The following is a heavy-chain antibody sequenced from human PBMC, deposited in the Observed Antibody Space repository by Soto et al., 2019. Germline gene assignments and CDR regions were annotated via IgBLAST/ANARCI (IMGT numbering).Heavy chain of an antibody. CDR1: GGSISSGGYY. Sequence: SETLSLTCTVSGGSISSGGYYWSWIRQHPGKGLEWIGYIYYSGTTYHNPSLKSRVTISVDTSKNQFSLKLSSVTAADTAVYYCVRHCYDSGYYSYFGLDYWGQGTLVTVSS. J-gene: IGHJ4*02. CDR3: VRHCYDSGYYSYFGLDY. CDR2: IYYSGTT. V-gene: IGHV4-39*01. D-gene: IGHD3-10*01.